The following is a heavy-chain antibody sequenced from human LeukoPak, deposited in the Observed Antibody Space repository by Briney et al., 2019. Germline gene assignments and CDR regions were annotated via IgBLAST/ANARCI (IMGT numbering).Heavy chain of an antibody. CDR2: IYYSGST. V-gene: IGHV4-31*03. CDR1: GGSISSGGYY. Sequence: PSQTLSLTCTVSGGSISSGGYYWSWIRQHPGKGLEWIGYIYYSGSTYYNLSLKSRVSMSVDTSKSHFSLKLSSVTAADTAVYYCARGGYCSSTSCLQSYAFDLWSQGTMVTVSS. D-gene: IGHD2-2*03. CDR3: ARGGYCSSTSCLQSYAFDL. J-gene: IGHJ3*01.